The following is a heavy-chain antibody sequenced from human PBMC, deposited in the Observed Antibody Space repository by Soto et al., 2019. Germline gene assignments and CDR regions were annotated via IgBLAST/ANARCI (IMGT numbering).Heavy chain of an antibody. CDR3: AKDRNYYDSSGYDY. Sequence: GGSPRLSCAASGFTFNSYAMSWVRQAPGKGLEWVSTIIGSGGSTYYADSVKGRFSVSRDNSKNTLYLQMNSLRAEDTAVYYCAKDRNYYDSSGYDYWGQGTLVTVSS. CDR2: IIGSGGST. J-gene: IGHJ4*02. D-gene: IGHD3-22*01. V-gene: IGHV3-23*01. CDR1: GFTFNSYA.